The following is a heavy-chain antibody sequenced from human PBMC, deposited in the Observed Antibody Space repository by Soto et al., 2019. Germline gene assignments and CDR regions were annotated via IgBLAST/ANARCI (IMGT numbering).Heavy chain of an antibody. D-gene: IGHD3-3*01. CDR1: GFTFSCYY. J-gene: IGHJ6*03. CDR3: ARQAYYDFWSGYYQNYYYYMDV. Sequence: ESGGGLVQPGGSLRLSCAASGFTFSCYYMHWVRQATGKGLEWVSAIGTAGDTYYPGSVKGRFTISRENAKNSLYLQMNSLRAGDTAVYYCARQAYYDFWSGYYQNYYYYMDVWGKGTTVTVSS. V-gene: IGHV3-13*01. CDR2: IGTAGDT.